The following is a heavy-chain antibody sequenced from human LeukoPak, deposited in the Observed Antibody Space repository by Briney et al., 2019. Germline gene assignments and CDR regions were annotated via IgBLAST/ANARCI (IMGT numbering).Heavy chain of an antibody. D-gene: IGHD2-2*01. CDR3: ARDQTGIVVVPAAL. CDR1: GGSISSYY. Sequence: SETLSLTCTVSGGSISSYYWSWIRQPAGKGLEWIGRIYTSGSTNYNPSLKSRVTMSVDTSKNQFSLKLSSVTAADTAVYYCARDQTGIVVVPAALWGQGTLVTVSS. CDR2: IYTSGST. J-gene: IGHJ4*02. V-gene: IGHV4-4*07.